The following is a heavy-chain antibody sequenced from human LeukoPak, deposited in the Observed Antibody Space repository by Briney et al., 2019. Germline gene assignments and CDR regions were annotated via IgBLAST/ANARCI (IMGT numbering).Heavy chain of an antibody. J-gene: IGHJ4*02. V-gene: IGHV1-2*02. CDR2: ISPNSGTT. CDR3: ATFITTTAYLLALDY. Sequence: ASVKVSCKASGYTFTAYYMHWVRQAPGQGLEWMGWISPNSGTTNCAQNFQGRVTMTRDTSISTVYMELSRLRSDDTAIYYCATFITTTAYLLALDYWGQGTLVTVSS. CDR1: GYTFTAYY. D-gene: IGHD1-1*01.